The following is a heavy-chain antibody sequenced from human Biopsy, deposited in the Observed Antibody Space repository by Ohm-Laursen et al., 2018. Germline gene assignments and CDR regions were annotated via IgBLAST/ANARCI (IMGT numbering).Heavy chain of an antibody. J-gene: IGHJ4*02. CDR2: IDRSGNT. V-gene: IGHV4-59*04. CDR1: GGSIISYY. D-gene: IGHD4-17*01. CDR3: GNEIYGRDY. Sequence: SETLSLTCSVSGGSIISYYWTWIRQPPGKGLEWLGQIDRSGNTNYNPSLKGRLTISANTSKNQFSLKLTSVTAADTAVYFCGNEIYGRDYWGQGALVTVSS.